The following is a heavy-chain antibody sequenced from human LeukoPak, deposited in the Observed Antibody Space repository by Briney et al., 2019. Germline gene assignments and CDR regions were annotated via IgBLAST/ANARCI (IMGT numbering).Heavy chain of an antibody. J-gene: IGHJ4*02. CDR3: AKGGSTSSWFWVD. CDR2: IKKDGSEK. D-gene: IGHD6-13*01. CDR1: GFTFSSYS. V-gene: IGHV3-7*01. Sequence: GGSLRLSCAASGFTFSSYSMNWVRQAPGKGLKWVANIKKDGSEKYYVDSVKGRFTISRDNAERSLFLQMNSLTAEDTAVYYCAKGGSTSSWFWVDWGQGTLVTVSS.